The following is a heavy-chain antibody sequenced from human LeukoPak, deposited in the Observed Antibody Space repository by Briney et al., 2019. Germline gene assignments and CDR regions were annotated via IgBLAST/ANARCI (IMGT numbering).Heavy chain of an antibody. V-gene: IGHV3-23*03. CDR1: GFTFSSFA. CDR2: FYSPGST. J-gene: IGHJ1*01. Sequence: PGGSLRLSCAASGFTFSSFAMNWVRQAPGRGLEWVSVFYSPGSTYYADSVHGRFTISRDNSLNTLFLQMNSLRVEDTAVYYCASARESCIGSTCYEYFHHWGQGTPLTVSS. D-gene: IGHD2-2*01. CDR3: ASARESCIGSTCYEYFHH.